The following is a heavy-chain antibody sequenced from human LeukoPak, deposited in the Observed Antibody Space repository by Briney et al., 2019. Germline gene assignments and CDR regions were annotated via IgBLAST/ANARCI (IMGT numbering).Heavy chain of an antibody. V-gene: IGHV4-59*12. CDR2: IYHSGST. Sequence: ASETLSLTCTVSGGSISSYYWSWIRQPPGKGLEWIGYIYHSGSTYYNPSLKSRVTISVDRSKNQFSLKLSSVTAADTAVHYCARGPFCSSTSCYPTGGMDVWGQGTTVTVSS. CDR1: GGSISSYY. CDR3: ARGPFCSSTSCYPTGGMDV. J-gene: IGHJ6*02. D-gene: IGHD2-2*01.